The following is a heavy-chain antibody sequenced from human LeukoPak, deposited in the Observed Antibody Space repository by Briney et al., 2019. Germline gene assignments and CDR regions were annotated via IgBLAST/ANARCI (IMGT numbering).Heavy chain of an antibody. D-gene: IGHD4-17*01. Sequence: PSETLSLTCAVHGGSFSGSYWSWLRQPPGKGLAWIGEINHSGSTNYNPSLKSRVTISVDTSKNQFSLKLSSVTAADTAVYYCARVHRHTVTTDYYYYMDVWGKGTTVTVSS. CDR3: ARVHRHTVTTDYYYYMDV. V-gene: IGHV4-34*01. J-gene: IGHJ6*03. CDR1: GGSFSGSY. CDR2: INHSGST.